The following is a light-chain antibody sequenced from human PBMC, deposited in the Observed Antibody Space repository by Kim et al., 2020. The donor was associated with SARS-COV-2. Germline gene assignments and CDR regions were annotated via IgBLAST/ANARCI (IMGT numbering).Light chain of an antibody. CDR1: SLRSYY. CDR3: NSRDSSGNRCV. Sequence: ALGQTVRIKCQGDSLRSYYASWYQQKPGQAPVLVIYGKNNRPSGIPERFSGSSSGNTASLTITGAQAEDEADYYCNSRDSSGNRCVFGGGTQLTVL. CDR2: GKN. J-gene: IGLJ3*02. V-gene: IGLV3-19*01.